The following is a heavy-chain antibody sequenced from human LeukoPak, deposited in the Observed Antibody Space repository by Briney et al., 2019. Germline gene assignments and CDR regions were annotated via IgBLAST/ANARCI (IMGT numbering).Heavy chain of an antibody. J-gene: IGHJ4*02. CDR1: GFDFSRYW. D-gene: IGHD3-10*01. V-gene: IGHV3-74*01. Sequence: GGSLRLSCAASGFDFSRYWMHWVRQAPGKGLVWVSRIEGDGSSTTYADYVKGRFTISRDNAKNTLYLQMNSLRAEDTAVYFCARDPSAFAGYFDFWGQGTLVTASS. CDR3: ARDPSAFAGYFDF. CDR2: IEGDGSST.